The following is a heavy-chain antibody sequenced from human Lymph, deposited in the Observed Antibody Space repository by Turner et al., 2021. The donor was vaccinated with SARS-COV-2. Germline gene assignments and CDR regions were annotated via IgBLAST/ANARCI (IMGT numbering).Heavy chain of an antibody. CDR3: AKDPNWYVLSAVDY. V-gene: IGHV3-23*01. D-gene: IGHD1-1*01. CDR2: ISNSGGST. CDR1: GFTCSSYA. Sequence: EVQMLVSGGGLVQPGGTLRLTCAASGFTCSSYAMSWVRQAPGKGLEWDSAISNSGGSTYYADSVKGRFTISRDNSKDTLYLQMNSLRAEDTAVYYCAKDPNWYVLSAVDYWGQGTLVTVSS. J-gene: IGHJ4*02.